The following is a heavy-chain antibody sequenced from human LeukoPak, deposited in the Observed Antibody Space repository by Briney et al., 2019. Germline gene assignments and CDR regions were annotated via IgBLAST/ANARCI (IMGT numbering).Heavy chain of an antibody. Sequence: SVKVSCKASGGTFSSYAISWVRQAPGQGLEWMGRIIPILNIANYAQKFQGRVTITADISTTTAYMELSSLRSEDTAMYYCARSGYYYDSSGYYDNWGQGTLVTVSS. CDR3: ARSGYYYDSSGYYDN. CDR2: IIPILNIA. CDR1: GGTFSSYA. D-gene: IGHD3-22*01. V-gene: IGHV1-69*04. J-gene: IGHJ4*02.